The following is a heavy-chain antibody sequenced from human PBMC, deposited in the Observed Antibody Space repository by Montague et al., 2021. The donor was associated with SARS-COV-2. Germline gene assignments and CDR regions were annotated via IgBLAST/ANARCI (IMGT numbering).Heavy chain of an antibody. J-gene: IGHJ6*03. CDR3: ARDSGRYYDFWSGYYNPHYYYYMDV. Sequence: SLRLSCAASGFTFSSYSMNWVRQAPGKGLEWVSPISSSSSYIYYADSVKGRFTISRDNAKNSLYLQMNSLRAEDTAVYYCARDSGRYYDFWSGYYNPHYYYYMDVWGKGTTVTVSS. D-gene: IGHD3-3*01. V-gene: IGHV3-21*01. CDR2: ISSSSSYI. CDR1: GFTFSSYS.